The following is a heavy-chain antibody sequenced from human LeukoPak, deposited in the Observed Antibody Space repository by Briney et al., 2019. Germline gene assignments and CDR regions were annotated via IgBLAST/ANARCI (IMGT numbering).Heavy chain of an antibody. D-gene: IGHD1-1*01. Sequence: SGTLSLTCAVSGGSISSGNWWSWVRQPPGKGLEWIGEIYHSGSTIYNPSLKSRVTISVDTSKNQFSLKLTSLTAADTALYFCARDSMRIQTGTTPWGQGTLVTVSS. V-gene: IGHV4-4*02. CDR2: IYHSGST. CDR1: GGSISSGNW. J-gene: IGHJ5*02. CDR3: ARDSMRIQTGTTP.